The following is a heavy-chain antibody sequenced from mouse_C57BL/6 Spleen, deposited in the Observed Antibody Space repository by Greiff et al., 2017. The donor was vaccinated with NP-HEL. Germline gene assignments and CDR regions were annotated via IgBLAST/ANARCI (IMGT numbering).Heavy chain of an antibody. CDR3: VRNWDVMDY. J-gene: IGHJ4*01. D-gene: IGHD4-1*01. Sequence: EVKLMESGGGLVQPKGSLKLSCAASGFSFNTYAMNWVRQAPGKGLEWVARIRSKSNNYATYYADSVKDRFTISRDDSESMLYLQMNNLKTEDTASDYCVRNWDVMDYWGQGTSVTVSS. CDR2: IRSKSNNYAT. CDR1: GFSFNTYA. V-gene: IGHV10-1*01.